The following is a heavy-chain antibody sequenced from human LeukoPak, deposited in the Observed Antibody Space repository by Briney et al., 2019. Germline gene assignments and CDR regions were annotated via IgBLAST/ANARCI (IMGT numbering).Heavy chain of an antibody. CDR3: ARATSGYFDY. Sequence: GGSLRLSCAAPGFTFSSYSMNWVRQAPGEGLEWVSSISSSSSYIYYADSVKGRFTISRDNAKNSLYLQMNSLRAEDTAVYYCARATSGYFDYWGQGTLVTVSS. D-gene: IGHD5-24*01. CDR2: ISSSSSYI. V-gene: IGHV3-21*01. CDR1: GFTFSSYS. J-gene: IGHJ4*02.